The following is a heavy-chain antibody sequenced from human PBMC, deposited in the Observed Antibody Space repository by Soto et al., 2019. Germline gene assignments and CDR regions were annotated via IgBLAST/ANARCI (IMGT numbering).Heavy chain of an antibody. CDR2: ISSRSSTI. D-gene: IGHD3-22*01. CDR1: GFTFSSYS. J-gene: IGHJ4*02. V-gene: IGHV3-48*01. CDR3: ARDLGSSGYLDY. Sequence: GGSLRLSCAASGFTFSSYSMTWVRQAPGKGLEWVSYISSRSSTIYYEESVQRRFTISRHNDKNSLYLQMKSLRAEDKDVYYCARDLGSSGYLDYWGQGTLVTVSS.